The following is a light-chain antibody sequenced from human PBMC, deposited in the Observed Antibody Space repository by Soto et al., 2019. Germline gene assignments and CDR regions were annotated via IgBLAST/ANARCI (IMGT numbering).Light chain of an antibody. J-gene: IGKJ1*01. Sequence: DIQMTKSPSTLSGSVGDRVTITCRASQTISSWLAWYQQKPGKAPKLLIYKASTLKSGVPSRFSGSGSGTEFTLTISSLQPDDFATYYCQHYNSYSEAVGQGTKVDI. CDR3: QHYNSYSEA. CDR2: KAS. CDR1: QTISSW. V-gene: IGKV1-5*03.